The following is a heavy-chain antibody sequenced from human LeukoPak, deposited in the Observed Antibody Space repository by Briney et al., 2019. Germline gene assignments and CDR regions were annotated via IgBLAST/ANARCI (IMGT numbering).Heavy chain of an antibody. D-gene: IGHD3-10*01. CDR1: GYTLTELS. CDR3: ATELVVRGVMAP. CDR2: FDPEDGET. Sequence: ASVKVSCTVSGYTLTELSMHWVRQAPGKGLEWMGGFDPEDGETIYAQKFQGRVTMTEDTSTDTAYMELSSLRSEDTGVYYCATELVVRGVMAPWGQGTLVTVSS. J-gene: IGHJ5*02. V-gene: IGHV1-24*01.